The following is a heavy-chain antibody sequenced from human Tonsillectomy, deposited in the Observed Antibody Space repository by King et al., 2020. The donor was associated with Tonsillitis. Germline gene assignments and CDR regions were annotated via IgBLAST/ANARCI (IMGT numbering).Heavy chain of an antibody. Sequence: VQLVESGGGVVQPGRSLRLSCAASGFTFSSYAMHWFLQAPGKGLVWVVVISYDGSNKYYADSVKGQFTISRDNSKNTLFLQMNSLTTEYTAVYYCARGGVCSGGSCYLNYFDYWGQGTLVTVSS. J-gene: IGHJ4*02. CDR3: ARGGVCSGGSCYLNYFDY. CDR1: GFTFSSYA. D-gene: IGHD2-15*01. V-gene: IGHV3-30*01. CDR2: ISYDGSNK.